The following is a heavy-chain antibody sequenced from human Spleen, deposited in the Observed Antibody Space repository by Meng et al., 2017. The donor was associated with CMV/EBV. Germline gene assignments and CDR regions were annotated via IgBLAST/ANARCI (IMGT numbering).Heavy chain of an antibody. V-gene: IGHV4-34*01. J-gene: IGHJ6*02. CDR1: GGSFSGYY. D-gene: IGHD3-10*01. CDR3: ARGRGSGSYFYYYYGMDV. CDR2: INHSGST. Sequence: GSLRLSCAVYGGSFSGYYWSWIRQPPGKGLEWIGEINHSGSTNYNPSLKSRVTISVDTSKNQFSLKLSSVTAADTAVYYCARGRGSGSYFYYYYGMDVWGQGTTVTVS.